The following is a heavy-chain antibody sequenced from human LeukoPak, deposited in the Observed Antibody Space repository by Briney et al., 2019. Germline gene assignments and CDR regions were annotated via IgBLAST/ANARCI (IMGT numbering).Heavy chain of an antibody. CDR3: ARDGDSYYSFAY. J-gene: IGHJ4*02. CDR2: IKQDGSEK. CDR1: GFMLSNYW. V-gene: IGHV3-7*01. Sequence: GGSLRLSCAGSGFMLSNYWMTWVRQAPGKGLEWVGNIKQDGSEKYYVDSVKGRFTIYRDNAKNSLYLQMNSLRAKATAVCYCARDGDSYYSFAYWGQGTLVTVSS. D-gene: IGHD4-17*01.